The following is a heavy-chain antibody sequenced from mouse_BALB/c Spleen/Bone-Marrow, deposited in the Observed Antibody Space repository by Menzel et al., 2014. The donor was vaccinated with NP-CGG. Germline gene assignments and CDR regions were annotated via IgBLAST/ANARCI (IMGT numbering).Heavy chain of an antibody. J-gene: IGHJ1*01. D-gene: IGHD4-1*01. V-gene: IGHV5-6*02. CDR2: ISSGGGYT. Sequence: EVNVVESGGDLVKPGGSLKLSCAASGFTFSTYGMSWVRQTPDKRLEWVATISSGGGYTYYPDNVKGRFTISRDNAKNTLYLQMSSLKSEDTAMYYCARRGNWGVRRYFDVWGAGTTVTVSS. CDR1: GFTFSTYG. CDR3: ARRGNWGVRRYFDV.